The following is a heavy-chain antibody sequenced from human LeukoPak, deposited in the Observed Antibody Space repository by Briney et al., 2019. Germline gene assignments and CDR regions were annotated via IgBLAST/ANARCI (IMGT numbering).Heavy chain of an antibody. D-gene: IGHD3-10*01. Sequence: GGSLRLSCAASGFTFSTYWMHWVRQAPGKGPVWVSRIKSDGSIISYADSVKGRFTISRDNAKNTLYLQMNSLRGEDTAVYRCVRSYYYGSGSYALDVWGQGTMVTVSS. CDR2: IKSDGSII. CDR1: GFTFSTYW. J-gene: IGHJ3*01. V-gene: IGHV3-74*01. CDR3: VRSYYYGSGSYALDV.